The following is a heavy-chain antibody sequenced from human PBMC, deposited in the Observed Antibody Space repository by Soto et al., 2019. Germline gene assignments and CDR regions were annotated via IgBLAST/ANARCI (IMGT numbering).Heavy chain of an antibody. CDR3: ARSQYCISTSCYPLGYYGMDV. CDR1: GYTFTSYD. CDR2: MNPNSGNT. J-gene: IGHJ6*02. D-gene: IGHD2-2*01. V-gene: IGHV1-8*01. Sequence: QVQLVQSGAEVKKPGASVKVSCKASGYTFTSYDINWVRQATGQGLEWMGWMNPNSGNTGYAQKFQGRVTMTRNTSISTAYMELSSLRSEDTAVYYCARSQYCISTSCYPLGYYGMDVWGQGTTVTVSS.